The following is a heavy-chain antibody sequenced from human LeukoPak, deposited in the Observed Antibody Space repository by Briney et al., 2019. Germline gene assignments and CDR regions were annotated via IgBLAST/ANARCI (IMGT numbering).Heavy chain of an antibody. CDR3: ARAIWIDYYDSSANWFDP. CDR2: INPNSGGT. V-gene: IGHV1-2*02. J-gene: IGHJ5*02. CDR1: GYTFTGYY. D-gene: IGHD3-22*01. Sequence: ASVKVSCKASGYTFTGYYMHWVRQAPGQGLEWMGWINPNSGGTNYAQKFQGRVTMTGDTSISTAYMELSRLRSDDTAVYYCARAIWIDYYDSSANWFDPWGQGTLVTVSS.